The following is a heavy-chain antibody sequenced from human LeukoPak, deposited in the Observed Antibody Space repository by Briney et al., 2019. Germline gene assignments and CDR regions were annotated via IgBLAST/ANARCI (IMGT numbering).Heavy chain of an antibody. CDR2: IIPIFGTA. V-gene: IGHV1-69*13. D-gene: IGHD5-24*01. CDR1: GGTFSSYA. J-gene: IGHJ6*03. CDR3: ATRGLGDGYTDYYYYYMDV. Sequence: GASVKVSCKASGGTFSSYAISWVRQAPGQGLEWMGGIIPIFGTANYAQKFQGRVTITADESTSTAHMELSSLRSEDTAVYYCATRGLGDGYTDYYYYYMDVWGKGTTVTISS.